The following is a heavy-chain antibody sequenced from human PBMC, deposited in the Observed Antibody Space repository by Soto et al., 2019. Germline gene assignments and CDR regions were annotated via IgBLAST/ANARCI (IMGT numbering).Heavy chain of an antibody. CDR2: INSDGSST. D-gene: IGHD6-19*01. J-gene: IGHJ3*02. CDR3: ALISPPSSGYSSGWRAFDI. CDR1: GFTFSSYW. Sequence: PGGSLRLSCAASGFTFSSYWMHWVRQAPGKGLVWVSRINSDGSSTSYADSVKGRFTISRDNAKNTLYLQMNSLRAEDTAVYYCALISPPSSGYSSGWRAFDIWGQGTMVTVSS. V-gene: IGHV3-74*01.